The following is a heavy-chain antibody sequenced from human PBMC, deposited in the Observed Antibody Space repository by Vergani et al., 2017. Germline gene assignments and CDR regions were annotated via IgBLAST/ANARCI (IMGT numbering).Heavy chain of an antibody. CDR3: ARYAADMGAFPAPFDY. V-gene: IGHV1-46*03. CDR1: GYTFSNYY. Sequence: QVQVVQSGAEVKKSGASVKVSCKTSGYTFSNYYMHWVRQAPGQGLEWMGIINPSGGHTNYAQKFQGRVTMTRDTSTSTVYMELSSLRSEDTAIYYCARYAADMGAFPAPFDYWGQGTLVTVSS. J-gene: IGHJ4*02. CDR2: INPSGGHT. D-gene: IGHD6-13*01.